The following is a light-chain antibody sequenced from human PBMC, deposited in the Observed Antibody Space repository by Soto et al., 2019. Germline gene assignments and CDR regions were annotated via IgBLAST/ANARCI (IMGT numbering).Light chain of an antibody. CDR2: GAS. Sequence: IPMAQSPSVVCGAGEDRITWNSRASQNISHYVHWHQQKSGKAPELLIYGASTLQSGVPSRFGVSGSGRDSTFTSSRVQPADLATYSCRHPSHMLRKFRQGTKVDIK. CDR3: RHPSHMLRK. V-gene: IGKV1-39*01. J-gene: IGKJ1*01. CDR1: QNISHY.